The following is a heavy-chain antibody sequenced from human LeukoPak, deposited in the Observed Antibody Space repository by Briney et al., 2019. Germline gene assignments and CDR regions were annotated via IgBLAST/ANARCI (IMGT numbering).Heavy chain of an antibody. D-gene: IGHD6-19*01. CDR3: ARDIYSSGRPAAFDI. CDR2: ISSSSSYI. Sequence: GGSLRLSCAASGFTFSSHSMNWVRQAPGKGLEWVSSISSSSSYIYYADSVKGRFTISRDNAKNSLYLQMNSLRAEDTAVYYCARDIYSSGRPAAFDIWGQGTMVTVSS. J-gene: IGHJ3*02. V-gene: IGHV3-21*01. CDR1: GFTFSSHS.